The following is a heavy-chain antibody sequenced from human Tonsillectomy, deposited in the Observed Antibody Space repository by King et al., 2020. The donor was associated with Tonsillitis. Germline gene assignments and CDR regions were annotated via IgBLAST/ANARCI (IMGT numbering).Heavy chain of an antibody. D-gene: IGHD2-2*01. CDR3: ARVVVGVKVNWFDP. Sequence: QLQESGPGLVKPSQTLSLACTVSGGSISSDDYYWSWIRQPPGKGLEWIGYIYYSGSTYYNPSLKSRVTISVDTSKNQFSLKLSSVTAADTAVYYCARVVVGVKVNWFDPWGQGTQVTVSS. J-gene: IGHJ5*02. CDR1: GGSISSDDYY. CDR2: IYYSGST. V-gene: IGHV4-30-4*01.